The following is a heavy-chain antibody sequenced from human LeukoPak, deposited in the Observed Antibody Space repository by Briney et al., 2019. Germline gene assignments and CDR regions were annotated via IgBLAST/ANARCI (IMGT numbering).Heavy chain of an antibody. V-gene: IGHV3-23*01. CDR1: GFTFSSYA. J-gene: IGHJ6*02. CDR2: ISGSGGST. D-gene: IGHD2-2*01. CDR3: AKRRCSSTSCLVVGMDV. Sequence: HPGGSLRLSCAASGFTFSSYAMSWVRQAPGKGLEWVSAISGSGGSTYYADSVKGRFTISRDNSKNTLYLQMNSLRAEDTAVYYCAKRRCSSTSCLVVGMDVWGQGTTVTVPS.